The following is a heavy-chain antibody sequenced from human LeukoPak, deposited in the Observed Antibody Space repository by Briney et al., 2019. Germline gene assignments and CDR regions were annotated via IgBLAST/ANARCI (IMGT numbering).Heavy chain of an antibody. CDR1: GFTVSSSY. CDR3: ARGGVVYPDSFDI. Sequence: QSGGSLRLSCAASGFTVSSSYMNWVRQAPGKGLEWVSLIFSGGGKYYADAVKGRFTISRDNSKNTLFLQMNSLRAEDTAVYYCARGGVVYPDSFDIWGRGTMVTVSS. V-gene: IGHV3-66*01. J-gene: IGHJ3*02. CDR2: IFSGGGK. D-gene: IGHD2-15*01.